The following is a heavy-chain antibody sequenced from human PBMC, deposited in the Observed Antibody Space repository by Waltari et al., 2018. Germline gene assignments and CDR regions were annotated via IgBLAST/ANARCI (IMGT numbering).Heavy chain of an antibody. CDR1: GGSISSSSYY. V-gene: IGHV4-39*01. J-gene: IGHJ6*03. CDR2: IYYSGST. D-gene: IGHD1-26*01. Sequence: QLQLQESGPGLVKPSETLSLTCTVSGGSISSSSYYWGWIRQPPGKGLEWIGSIYYSGSTYYNPSLKSRVTISVDTSKNQFSLKLSSVTAADTAVYYCAKGVGATGVSYYYYMDVWGKGTTVTVSS. CDR3: AKGVGATGVSYYYYMDV.